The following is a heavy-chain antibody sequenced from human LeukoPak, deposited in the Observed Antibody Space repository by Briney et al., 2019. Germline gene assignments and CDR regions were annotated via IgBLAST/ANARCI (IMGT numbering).Heavy chain of an antibody. Sequence: KGSETLSLTCSVSFFSIDTDYYWCWSRQTPGEGLWWVGNIYPGGNTYYTPSLKGRLSISVDTSRNQLSLSLACVTAADTAVYYCARSISSRRKWFATWGEGNLVSVSS. D-gene: IGHD3-3*02. J-gene: IGHJ5*02. CDR3: ARSISSRRKWFAT. CDR2: IYPGGNT. CDR1: FFSIDTDYY. V-gene: IGHV4-38-2*01.